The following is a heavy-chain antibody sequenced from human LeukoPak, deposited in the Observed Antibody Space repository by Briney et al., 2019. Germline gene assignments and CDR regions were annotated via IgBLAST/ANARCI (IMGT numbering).Heavy chain of an antibody. CDR3: ARGCPTVSGWYRPAPNGFDP. J-gene: IGHJ5*02. V-gene: IGHV4-34*01. CDR2: INHSGST. D-gene: IGHD6-19*01. Sequence: SETLSLTCAVYGGSFSGYYWSWIRQPPGKGLEWIGEINHSGSTNYNPSLKSRVTISVDTSKNQFSLKLSSVTAADTAVYYCARGCPTVSGWYRPAPNGFDPWGQGTLVTVSS. CDR1: GGSFSGYY.